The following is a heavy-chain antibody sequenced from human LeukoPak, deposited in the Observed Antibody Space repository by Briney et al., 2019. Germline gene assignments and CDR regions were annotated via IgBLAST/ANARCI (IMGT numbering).Heavy chain of an antibody. CDR2: IYYSGST. Sequence: PSQTLSLTCTVSGASISSAGYYWSWIRQHPGKGLEWIGYIYYSGSTYYNASLKSRVAITLGTSKNQFSLILTSVTAADTAVYYCAGSRRGTSEYFDYWGQGTLVTVSS. CDR1: GASISSAGYY. J-gene: IGHJ4*02. V-gene: IGHV4-31*03. CDR3: AGSRRGTSEYFDY. D-gene: IGHD3-16*01.